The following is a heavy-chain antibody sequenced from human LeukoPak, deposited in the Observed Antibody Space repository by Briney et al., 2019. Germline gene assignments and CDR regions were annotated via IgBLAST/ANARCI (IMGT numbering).Heavy chain of an antibody. Sequence: SETLSLTCIVSRGSISSYYWSWIRQPPGKGLEWIGYISYSGSSNYSPSLKSRVTISVDTSKKQFSLKLSSVTAADTAVYYCARGHGDPLFDFWGQGILVTVSS. J-gene: IGHJ4*02. D-gene: IGHD4-17*01. V-gene: IGHV4-59*01. CDR1: RGSISSYY. CDR3: ARGHGDPLFDF. CDR2: ISYSGSS.